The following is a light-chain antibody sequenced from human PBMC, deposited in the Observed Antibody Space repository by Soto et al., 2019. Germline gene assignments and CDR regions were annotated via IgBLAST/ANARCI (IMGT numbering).Light chain of an antibody. CDR3: SSYAGSTTYVV. J-gene: IGLJ2*01. CDR2: EVS. Sequence: QSALTQPAPVSGSPGQSITISCTGTSSDVGSYDLVSWYQHHPGKAPKVMIYEVSKRPSGLSNRFSASKSGNTASLTISGLQAEDEADYYCSSYAGSTTYVVFGGGTKLTVL. CDR1: SSDVGSYDL. V-gene: IGLV2-23*02.